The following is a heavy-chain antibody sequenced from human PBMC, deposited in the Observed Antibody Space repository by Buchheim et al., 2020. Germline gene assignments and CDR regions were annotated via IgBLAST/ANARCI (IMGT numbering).Heavy chain of an antibody. Sequence: EVQLVESGGGLVKPGGSLRLSCAASGFTFSSYSMNWVRQAPGKGLEWVSSISSSSSYIYYADSVKGRFTISRDNAKNSLYLQMNSLRAEDTAVYYCARLETNSGYDPWDYYYGMDVWGQGTT. D-gene: IGHD5-12*01. CDR1: GFTFSSYS. CDR3: ARLETNSGYDPWDYYYGMDV. J-gene: IGHJ6*02. CDR2: ISSSSSYI. V-gene: IGHV3-21*01.